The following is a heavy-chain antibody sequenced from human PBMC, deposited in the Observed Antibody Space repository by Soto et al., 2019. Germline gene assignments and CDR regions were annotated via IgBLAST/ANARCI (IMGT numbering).Heavy chain of an antibody. CDR1: GFTFSSYA. CDR2: ISSSGEST. D-gene: IGHD4-17*01. CDR3: AHPRGYGVFDAVDI. V-gene: IGHV3-23*01. J-gene: IGHJ3*02. Sequence: GGSLRLSCAASGFTFSSYAMTWVRQAPGKGLEWVSAISSSGESTFYAESVRGRFTIARDNSLNTLYLQMRSLRPEDTAVYYCAHPRGYGVFDAVDIWGQGTMVTVS.